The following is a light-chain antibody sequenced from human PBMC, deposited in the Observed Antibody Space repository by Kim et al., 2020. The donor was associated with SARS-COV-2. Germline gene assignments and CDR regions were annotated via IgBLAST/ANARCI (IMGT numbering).Light chain of an antibody. CDR3: QVWESSTGPV. V-gene: IGLV3-9*01. Sequence: VALGQTARITCGGDSVGGKNWHWYKQKPGQAPVLFIYGDSNRPPGIPERFSGSNAGNTAPLTIGGSQAGDEADYSCQVWESSTGPVFGGGTQLTVL. CDR1: SVGGKN. CDR2: GDS. J-gene: IGLJ2*01.